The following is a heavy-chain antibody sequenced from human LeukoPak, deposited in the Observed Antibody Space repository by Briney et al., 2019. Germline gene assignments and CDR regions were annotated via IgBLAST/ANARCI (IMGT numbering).Heavy chain of an antibody. CDR2: ISSSSSYI. J-gene: IGHJ1*01. V-gene: IGHV3-21*01. CDR1: GLALRNYW. D-gene: IGHD6-13*01. Sequence: GGSLRLSCAASGLALRNYWIHWVRRAPGKGLECVSSISSSSSYIYYADSVKGRFTISRDNAKNSLYLQMNSLRAEDTAVYYCARDPSSSWYGGQHWGQGTLVTVSS. CDR3: ARDPSSSWYGGQH.